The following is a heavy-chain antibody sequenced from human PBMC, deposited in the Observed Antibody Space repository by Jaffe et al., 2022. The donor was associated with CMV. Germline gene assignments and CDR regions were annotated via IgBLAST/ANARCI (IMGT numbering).Heavy chain of an antibody. Sequence: QVQLQQWGAGLLKPSETLSLTCAVYGGSFSGYYWSWIRQPPGKGLEWIGEINHSGSTNYNPSLKSRVTISVDTSKNQFSLKLSSVTAADTAVYYCARDEGWTTVTPRARFDYWGQGTLVTVSS. J-gene: IGHJ4*02. CDR1: GGSFSGYY. CDR2: INHSGST. V-gene: IGHV4-34*01. CDR3: ARDEGWTTVTPRARFDY. D-gene: IGHD4-17*01.